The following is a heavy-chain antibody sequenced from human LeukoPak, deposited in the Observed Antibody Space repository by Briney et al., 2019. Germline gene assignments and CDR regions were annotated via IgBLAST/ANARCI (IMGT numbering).Heavy chain of an antibody. J-gene: IGHJ4*02. CDR1: GGSISSYY. CDR3: ASWVSNSSGYQGNDY. Sequence: PSETLSLTCTVSGGSISSYYWSWIRQPAGKGLEWIGRIYTSGSTNYSPSLKSRVTMSVDTSKNQFSLKLSSVTAADTPVYYCASWVSNSSGYQGNDYWGQGTLVTVSS. CDR2: IYTSGST. D-gene: IGHD3-22*01. V-gene: IGHV4-4*07.